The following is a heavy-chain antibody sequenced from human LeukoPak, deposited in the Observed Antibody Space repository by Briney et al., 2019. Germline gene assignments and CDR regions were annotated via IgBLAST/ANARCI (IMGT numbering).Heavy chain of an antibody. Sequence: SETLSLTCTVSGGSISSYHWSWIRQPPGKGLEWIGYIYYSGSTNYNPSLKSRVTISVDTSKNQFPLKLSSVTAADTAVYYCARVIPEYYYDSSGFDYWGQGTLVTVSS. V-gene: IGHV4-59*01. CDR1: GGSISSYH. D-gene: IGHD3-22*01. J-gene: IGHJ4*02. CDR2: IYYSGST. CDR3: ARVIPEYYYDSSGFDY.